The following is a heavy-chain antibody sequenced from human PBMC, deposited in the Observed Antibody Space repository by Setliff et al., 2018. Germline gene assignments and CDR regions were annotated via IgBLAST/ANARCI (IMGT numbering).Heavy chain of an antibody. CDR2: INSDGRST. V-gene: IGHV3-74*01. D-gene: IGHD2-15*01. Sequence: PGESLTISCAASGFTFSSYWMHWVRQAPGKGLVWVSRINSDGRSTSYADSVKGRFTISRDNAKNTLYLQMNSLKAEDTAVYYCARAKVVGAIPHWFDPWGQGTLVTVSS. CDR3: ARAKVVGAIPHWFDP. J-gene: IGHJ5*02. CDR1: GFTFSSYW.